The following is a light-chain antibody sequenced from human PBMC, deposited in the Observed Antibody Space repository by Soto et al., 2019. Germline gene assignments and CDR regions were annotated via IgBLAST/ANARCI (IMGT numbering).Light chain of an antibody. CDR2: DVS. J-gene: IGLJ1*01. CDR3: ISYTSSDTYV. Sequence: ALTQPASVSGSPGQSITISCTGTSSDVGAYKYVSWYQQHPGKAPKLMIYDVSSRPSGVSNRFSGSKSGNTASLIISGLQVEDEADYYCISYTSSDTYVFGTGTRVTVL. CDR1: SSDVGAYKY. V-gene: IGLV2-14*01.